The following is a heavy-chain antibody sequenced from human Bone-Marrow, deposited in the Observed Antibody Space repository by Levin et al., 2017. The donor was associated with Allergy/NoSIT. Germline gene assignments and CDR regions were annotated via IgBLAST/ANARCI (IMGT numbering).Heavy chain of an antibody. Sequence: PSETLSLTCTVSGGSVSSGSYYWSWIRQPPGKGLEWIGYIYYSGSTNYNPSLKSRVTISVDTSKNQFSLKLSSVTAADTAVYYCARVRLVAARRDYYYYGMDVWGQGTTVTVSS. CDR3: ARVRLVAARRDYYYYGMDV. CDR2: IYYSGST. V-gene: IGHV4-61*01. D-gene: IGHD6-6*01. J-gene: IGHJ6*02. CDR1: GGSVSSGSYY.